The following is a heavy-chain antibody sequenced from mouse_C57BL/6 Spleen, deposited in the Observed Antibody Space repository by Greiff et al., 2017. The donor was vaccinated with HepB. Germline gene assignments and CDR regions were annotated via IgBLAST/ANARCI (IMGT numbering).Heavy chain of an antibody. CDR2: IYPGGGYT. CDR1: GYTFTNYW. CDR3: ARSDAIDYYGSSYDY. J-gene: IGHJ2*01. Sequence: VQLQESGAELVRPGTSVKMSCKASGYTFTNYWIGWAKQRPGHGLEWIGDIYPGGGYTNYNEKFKGKATLTADKSSSTAYMQFSSLTSEDSAIYYGARSDAIDYYGSSYDYWGQGTTLTVSS. D-gene: IGHD1-1*01. V-gene: IGHV1-63*01.